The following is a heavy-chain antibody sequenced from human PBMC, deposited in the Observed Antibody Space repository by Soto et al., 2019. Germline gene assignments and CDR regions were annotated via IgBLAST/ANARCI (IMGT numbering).Heavy chain of an antibody. J-gene: IGHJ3*02. CDR3: AKPLEGPDAFDI. CDR2: ISGSGCST. Sequence: GGSLRLSGAASGFTFSSYAMSWVRQAPGKGLEWVSAISGSGCSTYYADSVKGRFTISRDNSKNTLYLQMNSLRAEDTAVYYCAKPLEGPDAFDIWGQGTMVTVSS. CDR1: GFTFSSYA. V-gene: IGHV3-23*01.